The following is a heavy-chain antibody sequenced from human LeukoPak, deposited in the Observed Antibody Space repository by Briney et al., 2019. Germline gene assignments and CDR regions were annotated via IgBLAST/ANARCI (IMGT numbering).Heavy chain of an antibody. D-gene: IGHD3-22*01. J-gene: IGHJ5*02. CDR3: ARGLSTDYYDSSGHRSDWFDP. CDR1: GYTFTSYD. CDR2: MNPNSGNT. Sequence: ASVKVSCKASGYTFTSYDINWVRQATGQGLEWMGWMNPNSGNTGYAQKFQGRVTMTRNTSISTAYMELSSLRSEDTAVYYCARGLSTDYYDSSGHRSDWFDPWGQGTLVTVSS. V-gene: IGHV1-8*01.